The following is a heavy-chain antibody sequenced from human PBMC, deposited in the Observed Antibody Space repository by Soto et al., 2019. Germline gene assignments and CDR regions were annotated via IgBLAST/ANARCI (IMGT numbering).Heavy chain of an antibody. J-gene: IGHJ3*02. CDR3: ARDYKMVVVVPAGNNAFDI. Sequence: ASVKVSCKASGYTFTSYGISWVRQAPGQGLEWMGWISAYNGNTNYAQKLQGRVTMTTDTSTSTAYMELRSLRSDDTAVYYCARDYKMVVVVPAGNNAFDIFGQGTIVTV. D-gene: IGHD2-2*01. CDR1: GYTFTSYG. CDR2: ISAYNGNT. V-gene: IGHV1-18*01.